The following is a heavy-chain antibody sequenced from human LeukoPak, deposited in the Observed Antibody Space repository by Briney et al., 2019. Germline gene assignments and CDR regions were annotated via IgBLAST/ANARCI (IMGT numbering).Heavy chain of an antibody. CDR3: AKSIAAAGTFVPSPPPDY. Sequence: PGGSLRLSCAASGFTFSSYSMNWVRQAPGKGLEWVSYISSSSSTIYYADSVKGRFTISRDNAKNSLYLQMNSLRAEDTAVYYCAKSIAAAGTFVPSPPPDYWGQGTLVTVSS. CDR2: ISSSSSTI. D-gene: IGHD6-13*01. J-gene: IGHJ4*02. CDR1: GFTFSSYS. V-gene: IGHV3-48*01.